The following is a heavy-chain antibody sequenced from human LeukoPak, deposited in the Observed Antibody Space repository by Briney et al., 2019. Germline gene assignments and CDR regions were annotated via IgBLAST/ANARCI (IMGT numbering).Heavy chain of an antibody. CDR1: GGSISSYY. CDR3: ARAPTSLAAAHFDY. D-gene: IGHD6-13*01. Sequence: SETLSLTCTVSGGSISSYYWSWIRQPPGKGLEWIGYIYYSGSTNYNPSLKSRVTISVDTSKNQFSLKLSSVTAADTAVYYCARAPTSLAAAHFDYWGQGTLVTVSS. J-gene: IGHJ4*02. V-gene: IGHV4-59*01. CDR2: IYYSGST.